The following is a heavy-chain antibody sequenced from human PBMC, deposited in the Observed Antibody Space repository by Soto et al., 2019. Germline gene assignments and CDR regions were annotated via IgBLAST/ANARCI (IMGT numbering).Heavy chain of an antibody. CDR3: ARDPHKSGWHEWVSMTLSIDLDN. CDR1: GFTFTGHY. V-gene: IGHV1-2*02. CDR2: INPNSGGT. J-gene: IGHJ4*02. Sequence: ASVKVSCKASGFTFTGHYIHWVLQAPGQGLEWMGWINPNSGGTSYAQKFQGRVTMTRDTSITTAYMELSRLSSDDTAVYYCARDPHKSGWHEWVSMTLSIDLDNWGQGTLVTVSS. D-gene: IGHD6-19*01.